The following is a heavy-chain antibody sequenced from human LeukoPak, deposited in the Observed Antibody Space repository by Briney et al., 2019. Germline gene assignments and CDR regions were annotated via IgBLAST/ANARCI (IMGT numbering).Heavy chain of an antibody. CDR2: IYYSGST. Sequence: SETLSLTCTVSGGSISSYYWSWIRQPPGKGLEWIGYIYYSGSTNYNPSLKSRVTISVDTSKNQFSLKLSSVTAADTDVYYCARGDRRRGYSYGNFDYWGQGTLVTVSS. CDR1: GGSISSYY. D-gene: IGHD5-18*01. J-gene: IGHJ4*02. V-gene: IGHV4-59*01. CDR3: ARGDRRRGYSYGNFDY.